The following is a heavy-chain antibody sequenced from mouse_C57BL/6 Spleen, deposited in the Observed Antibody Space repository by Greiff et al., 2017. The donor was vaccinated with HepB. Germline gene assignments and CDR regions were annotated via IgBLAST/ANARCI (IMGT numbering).Heavy chain of an antibody. CDR1: GFTFSDYG. V-gene: IGHV5-17*01. CDR3: ARPRRRDYYAMDY. Sequence: EVQLVESGGGLVKPGGSLKLSCAASGFTFSDYGMHWVRQAPEKGLEWVAYISSGSSTIYYADTVKGRFTISRDNAQNTRFLQMTSLRSEDTAMYNCARPRRRDYYAMDYWGQGTSVTVAS. J-gene: IGHJ4*01. CDR2: ISSGSSTI.